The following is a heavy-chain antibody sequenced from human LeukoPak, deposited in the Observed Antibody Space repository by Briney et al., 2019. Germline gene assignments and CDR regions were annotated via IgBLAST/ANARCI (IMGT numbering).Heavy chain of an antibody. CDR1: GGSFSGYY. D-gene: IGHD1-7*01. Sequence: SETLSLTCAVYGGSFSGYYWSWIRQPPGKGLEWIGEINHSGITNYNPSLKSRVGISVDRSKNQFSLKLSSVTAADTAVYYCARALELRAGYYYYMDVWGKGTTVTVSS. CDR3: ARALELRAGYYYYMDV. J-gene: IGHJ6*03. CDR2: INHSGIT. V-gene: IGHV4-34*01.